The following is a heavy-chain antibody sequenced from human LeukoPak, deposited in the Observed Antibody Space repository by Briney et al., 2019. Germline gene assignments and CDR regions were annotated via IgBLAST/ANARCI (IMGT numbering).Heavy chain of an antibody. V-gene: IGHV1-69*13. CDR3: ASGLGFDY. J-gene: IGHJ4*02. CDR1: GGTFSDYT. D-gene: IGHD3/OR15-3a*01. CDR2: IIPIFGTS. Sequence: SVKVSCKASGGTFSDYTISWVRQAPGQGLEWMGGIIPIFGTSNYAQKFQGRVTLTADESTSTAYMQLSSLRSEDTAMYYCASGLGFDYWGQGTLVTVSS.